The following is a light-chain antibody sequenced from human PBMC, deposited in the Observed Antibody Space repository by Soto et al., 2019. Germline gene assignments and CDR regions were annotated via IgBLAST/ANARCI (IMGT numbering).Light chain of an antibody. J-gene: IGKJ2*01. CDR1: QSVSSSY. CDR3: HQYGSSPYT. V-gene: IGKV3-20*01. CDR2: GAS. Sequence: EIVLTQSPGTLSLSPGERATLSCRASQSVSSSYLAWYQQKPGQAPRLLIYGASSRATGIPDRFSGSGSGTDFTLTIRRLEPEDLAVYYCHQYGSSPYTFGQGTKLEIK.